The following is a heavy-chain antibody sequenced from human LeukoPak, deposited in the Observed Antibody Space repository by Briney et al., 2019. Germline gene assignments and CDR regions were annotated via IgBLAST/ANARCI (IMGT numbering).Heavy chain of an antibody. CDR1: GGSISSGGYS. J-gene: IGHJ3*02. D-gene: IGHD4-17*01. CDR2: IYHSGST. Sequence: MPSQTLSLTCAVSGGSISSGGYSWSWIPQPPGKGLEWIGYIYHSGSTYYNPSLKSRVTISVDRSKNQFSLKLSSVTAADTAVYYCARAQGLRYAFDIWGQGTMVTVSS. V-gene: IGHV4-30-2*01. CDR3: ARAQGLRYAFDI.